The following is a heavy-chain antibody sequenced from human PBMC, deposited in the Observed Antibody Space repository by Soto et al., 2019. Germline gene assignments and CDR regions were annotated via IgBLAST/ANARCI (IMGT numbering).Heavy chain of an antibody. CDR1: GYTFTNYD. V-gene: IGHV1-18*01. D-gene: IGHD5-12*01. CDR3: PRKGYIGNFGLDV. Sequence: ASVKVSCKASGYTFTNYDVAWVRRAPGQGLQWMGWISISKGKTYYEQSFQGRVTMTTDTVTTTGYMEVRSLRSDDTAVYYFPRKGYIGNFGLDVWGQGTTVTVSS. J-gene: IGHJ6*02. CDR2: ISISKGKT.